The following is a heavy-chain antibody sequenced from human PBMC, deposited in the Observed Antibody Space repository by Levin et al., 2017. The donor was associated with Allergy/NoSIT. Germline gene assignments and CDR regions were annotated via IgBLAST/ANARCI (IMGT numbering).Heavy chain of an antibody. CDR1: GFTFSTPY. V-gene: IGHV3-72*01. CDR3: TTDSKASPDY. CDR2: IRNRAASYTT. Sequence: GESLKISCAASGFTFSTPYMNWVRQAPGKGLEWVGRIRNRAASYTTEYAASVEGRFTVSRDDSQSSLYLQMNNLKTEDTAVYYCTTDSKASPDYWGQGTLVTVSS. D-gene: IGHD2-2*01. J-gene: IGHJ4*02.